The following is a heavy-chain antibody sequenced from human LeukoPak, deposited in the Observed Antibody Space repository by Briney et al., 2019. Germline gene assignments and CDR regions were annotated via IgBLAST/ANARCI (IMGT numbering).Heavy chain of an antibody. V-gene: IGHV3-11*01. Sequence: GGSLRLSSAASGFTFSDYYMSWIRQAPGKGLEWVSYISSSGSTIYYADSVKGRFTISRDNAKNSLYLQMNSLRAEDTAVYYWXRDSXXRPLDYXGQXTXXXXSS. J-gene: IGHJ4*02. CDR3: XRDSXXRPLDY. CDR1: GFTFSDYY. CDR2: ISSSGSTI.